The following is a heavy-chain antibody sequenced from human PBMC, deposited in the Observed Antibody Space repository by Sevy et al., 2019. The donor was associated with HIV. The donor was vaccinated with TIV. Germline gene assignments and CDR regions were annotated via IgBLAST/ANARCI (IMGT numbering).Heavy chain of an antibody. CDR3: AGQLGRSGYFDY. D-gene: IGHD3-10*01. J-gene: IGHJ4*02. V-gene: IGHV3-30*03. CDR2: ISYDGSNK. CDR1: GFTFSSYG. Sequence: GGSLRLSCAASGFTFSSYGMHWVRQAPGKGLEWVAVISYDGSNKYYADSVKGRFTISRDNSKNTLYLKMNSLRAEDTAVYYCAGQLGRSGYFDYWGQGTLVTVSS.